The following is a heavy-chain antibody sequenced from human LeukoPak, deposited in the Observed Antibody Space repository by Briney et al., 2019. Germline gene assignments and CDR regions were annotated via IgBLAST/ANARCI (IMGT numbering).Heavy chain of an antibody. CDR2: IYHSGST. CDR3: ARNTTEVVTAKWFDP. V-gene: IGHV4-38-2*01. CDR1: GYSISSGDY. Sequence: PSETLSLTCAVSGYSISSGDYWGWIRPPPGKGLEWIGSIYHSGSTHYNPSLKSRVTISVDTSKNQFSLKLGSVTAADTAVYYCARNTTEVVTAKWFDPWGQGTLVTVSS. J-gene: IGHJ5*02. D-gene: IGHD2-21*02.